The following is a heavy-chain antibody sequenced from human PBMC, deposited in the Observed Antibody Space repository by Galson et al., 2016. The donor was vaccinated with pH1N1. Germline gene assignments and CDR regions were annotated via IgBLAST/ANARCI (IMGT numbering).Heavy chain of an antibody. CDR1: GYSFKSYW. V-gene: IGHV5-51*01. J-gene: IGHJ5*02. Sequence: QSGAEVKKSGESLKISCKGSGYSFKSYWIAWVRQMPGKGLEWMGIIYPGDSDTRYSPSFLGQVIMSADKSSSTAFLPWSSLNASDTAMYYCARRGRNGTDPWGQGTLVTVSS. CDR2: IYPGDSDT. D-gene: IGHD1/OR15-1a*01. CDR3: ARRGRNGTDP.